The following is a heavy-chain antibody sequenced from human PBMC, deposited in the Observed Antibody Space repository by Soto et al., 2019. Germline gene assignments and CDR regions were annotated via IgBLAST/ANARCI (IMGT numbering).Heavy chain of an antibody. D-gene: IGHD5-12*01. J-gene: IGHJ4*02. CDR2: IWYDGSNK. V-gene: IGHV3-33*01. CDR3: ARARNEKRWLQLIFGY. CDR1: GFTFSSYG. Sequence: QPGGSLRLSCAASGFTFSSYGMHWVRQAPGKGLEWVAVIWYDGSNKYYADSVKGRFTISRDNSKDTLYLQMNSLRAEDTAVYYCARARNEKRWLQLIFGYWGQGTLVTVSS.